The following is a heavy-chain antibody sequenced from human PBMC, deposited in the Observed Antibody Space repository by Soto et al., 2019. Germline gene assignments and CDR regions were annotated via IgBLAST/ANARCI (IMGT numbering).Heavy chain of an antibody. Sequence: SETLSLTCTVSGGSISSSSYYWGWIRQPPGKGLEWIGSIYYSGSTYYNPSLKSRVTISVATSKNQFSLKLSSVTAADTAVYYCARRAASIYYYYYGMDVWGQGTTVTVSS. CDR3: ARRAASIYYYYYGMDV. J-gene: IGHJ6*02. D-gene: IGHD2-15*01. CDR2: IYYSGST. CDR1: GGSISSSSYY. V-gene: IGHV4-39*01.